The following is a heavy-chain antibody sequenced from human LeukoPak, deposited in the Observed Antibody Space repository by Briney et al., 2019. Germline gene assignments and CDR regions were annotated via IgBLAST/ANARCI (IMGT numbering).Heavy chain of an antibody. D-gene: IGHD6-13*01. CDR2: ISYDGSQI. Sequence: GKSMRLSCGASGFTFSSYGMHWVRQAPGKGLEWVAVISYDGSQIYYGDSVKGRFTISRDNSKNTLDLQMNSRRADDTAVYYCAKDRSSSWTFDYWGQGTLVSVSS. CDR3: AKDRSSSWTFDY. J-gene: IGHJ4*02. CDR1: GFTFSSYG. V-gene: IGHV3-30*18.